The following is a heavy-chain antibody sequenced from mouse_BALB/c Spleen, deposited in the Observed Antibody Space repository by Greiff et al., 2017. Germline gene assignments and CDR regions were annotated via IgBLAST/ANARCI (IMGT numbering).Heavy chain of an antibody. J-gene: IGHJ4*01. CDR3: ARGGSGYAMDY. CDR2: ISTYYGNT. D-gene: IGHD3-1*01. Sequence: VQLQQSGPELVRPGVSVKISCKGSGYTFTDYAMHWVKQSHAKSLEWIGVISTYYGNTNYNQKFKGKATMTVDKSSSTAYMELARLTSEDSAIYYCARGGSGYAMDYWGQGTSVTVSS. V-gene: IGHV1-67*01. CDR1: GYTFTDYA.